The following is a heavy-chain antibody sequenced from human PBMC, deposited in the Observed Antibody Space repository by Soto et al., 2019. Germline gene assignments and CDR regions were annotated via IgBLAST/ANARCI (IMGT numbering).Heavy chain of an antibody. D-gene: IGHD2-21*02. CDR2: INNTGGT. CDR1: GVPVHGSY. Sequence: PGETLTLTCADYGVPVHGSYWYWIGRPPGKGMVGIGEINNTGGTHYNPSLKSRVTMSVDTSKNQFSLRLSSVNAADTAIYYCARKGGDFHYYYYYGMDVWGQGTTVS. J-gene: IGHJ6*02. V-gene: IGHV4-34*01. CDR3: ARKGGDFHYYYYYGMDV.